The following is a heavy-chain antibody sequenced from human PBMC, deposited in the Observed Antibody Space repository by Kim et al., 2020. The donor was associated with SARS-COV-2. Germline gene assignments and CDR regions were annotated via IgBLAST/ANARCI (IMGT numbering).Heavy chain of an antibody. V-gene: IGHV3-53*01. D-gene: IGHD4-4*01. J-gene: IGHJ4*02. CDR3: ARDGSTTGYFDY. Sequence: YYADSVKGRFTISRDNSKNTLYLQRNSLRAEDTAVYYCARDGSTTGYFDYWGQGTLVTVSS.